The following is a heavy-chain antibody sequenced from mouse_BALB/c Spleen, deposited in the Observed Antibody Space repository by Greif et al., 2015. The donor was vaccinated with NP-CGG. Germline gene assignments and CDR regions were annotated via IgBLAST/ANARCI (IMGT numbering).Heavy chain of an antibody. CDR3: ARSTTATDY. D-gene: IGHD1-2*01. J-gene: IGHJ2*01. CDR1: GYAFTNYL. CDR2: INPGSGGT. Sequence: LVESGAELVRPGTSVKVSCKASGYAFTNYLIEWVKQRPGQGLEWIGVINPGSGGTNYNEKFKGKATLTADKSSSTAYRQLSSLTSDDSAVYFCARSTTATDYWGQGTTLTVSS. V-gene: IGHV1-54*03.